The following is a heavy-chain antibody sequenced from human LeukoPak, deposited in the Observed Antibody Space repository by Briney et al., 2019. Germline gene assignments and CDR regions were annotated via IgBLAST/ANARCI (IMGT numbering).Heavy chain of an antibody. D-gene: IGHD3-10*01. Sequence: PGRSLRLSCAASGSTFSSYGMHWVRQAPGKGLEWVAVIWYDGSNKYYADSVKGRFTISRDNSKNTLYLQMNSLRAEDTAVYYCAKESGSGSYYTYYYYYGMDVWGKGTTVTVSS. CDR2: IWYDGSNK. J-gene: IGHJ6*04. CDR1: GSTFSSYG. CDR3: AKESGSGSYYTYYYYYGMDV. V-gene: IGHV3-33*06.